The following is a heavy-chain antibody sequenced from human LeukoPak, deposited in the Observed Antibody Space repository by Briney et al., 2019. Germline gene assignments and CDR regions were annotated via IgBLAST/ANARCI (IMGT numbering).Heavy chain of an antibody. CDR3: ARDNVGSSSAGWFDP. CDR2: IYYSGST. V-gene: IGHV4-39*07. Sequence: ASETLSLTCTVSGGSISSSSYYWGWIRQPPGKGLEWIGSIYYSGSTYYNPSLKSRVTISVDTSKNQFSLKLSSVTAADTAVYYCARDNVGSSSAGWFDPWGQGTLVTVSS. J-gene: IGHJ5*02. D-gene: IGHD6-6*01. CDR1: GGSISSSSYY.